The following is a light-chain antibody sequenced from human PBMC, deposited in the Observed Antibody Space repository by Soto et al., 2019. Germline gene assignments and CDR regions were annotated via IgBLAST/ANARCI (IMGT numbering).Light chain of an antibody. CDR3: QQYGSSPIT. V-gene: IGKV3-20*01. Sequence: EIVLTQSPGTLSLSPGERATLSCRASQSVISTYLAWYQQKPGQAPRLLIYGASSRATGIPDRWSGRGSWRDFTLTISRLESEDFAVDYGQQYGSSPITFGRGTGLEIK. J-gene: IGKJ5*01. CDR1: QSVISTY. CDR2: GAS.